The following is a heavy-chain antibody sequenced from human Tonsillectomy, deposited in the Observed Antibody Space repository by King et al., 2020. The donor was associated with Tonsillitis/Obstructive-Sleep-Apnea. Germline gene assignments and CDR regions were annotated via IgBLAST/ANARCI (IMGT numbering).Heavy chain of an antibody. CDR1: GFTFSSYE. CDR2: ISSSGSTI. D-gene: IGHD1-26*01. V-gene: IGHV3-48*03. CDR3: ASGSTRSYYFES. J-gene: IGHJ4*02. Sequence: VQLVESGGGLVQPGGSLRLSCAASGFTFSSYEMNWVRQGPGKGLEWVSYISSSGSTIYSADSVKGRFTISRDNAKNSLYLQMNSLRAEATAVYYCASGSTRSYYFESWGQGTLVTVSS.